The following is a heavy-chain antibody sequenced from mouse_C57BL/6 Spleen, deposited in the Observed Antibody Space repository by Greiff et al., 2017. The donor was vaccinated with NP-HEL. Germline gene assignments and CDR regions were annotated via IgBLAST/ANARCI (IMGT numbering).Heavy chain of an antibody. CDR3: VSTMVTTFDY. CDR2: ISSGGDYI. J-gene: IGHJ2*01. Sequence: EVKVVESGEGLVKPGGSLKLSCAASGFTFSSYAMSWVRQTPEKRLEWVAYISSGGDYIYYADTVKGRFTISRDNARNTLYLQMSSLKSEDTAMYYCVSTMVTTFDYWGQGTTLTVSS. CDR1: GFTFSSYA. V-gene: IGHV5S21*01. D-gene: IGHD2-2*01.